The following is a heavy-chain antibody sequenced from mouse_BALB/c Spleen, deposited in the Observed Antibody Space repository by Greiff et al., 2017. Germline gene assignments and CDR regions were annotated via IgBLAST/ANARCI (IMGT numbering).Heavy chain of an antibody. J-gene: IGHJ3*01. CDR1: GYSFTGYY. CDR2: INPYNGAT. CDR3: ATPTMITTAGFAY. Sequence: VQLQQSGPELVKPGASVKISCKASGYSFTGYYMHWVKQSHVKSLEWIGRINPYNGATSYNQNFKDKASLTVDKSSSTAYMELHSLTSEDSAVYYCATPTMITTAGFAYWGQGTLVTVSA. V-gene: IGHV1-31*01. D-gene: IGHD2-4*01.